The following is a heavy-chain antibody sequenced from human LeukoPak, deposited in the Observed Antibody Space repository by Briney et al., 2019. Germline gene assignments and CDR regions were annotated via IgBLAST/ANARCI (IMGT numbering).Heavy chain of an antibody. CDR1: GYTFNSYA. V-gene: IGHV1-3*01. Sequence: AASVKVSCKASGYTFNSYAMHWVRQAPGQRLEWMGWINAGNGNTKYSQKFQGRVTITRDTSASTAYMELSSLRSEDTAVYYCAGAQSPYYYGMDVWGQGITVTVSS. CDR3: AGAQSPYYYGMDV. J-gene: IGHJ6*02. CDR2: INAGNGNT.